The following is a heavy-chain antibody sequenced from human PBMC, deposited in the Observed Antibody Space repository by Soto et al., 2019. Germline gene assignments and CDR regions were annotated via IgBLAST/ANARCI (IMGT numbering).Heavy chain of an antibody. CDR3: ARGSITILGVAQDYFDY. V-gene: IGHV1-69*19. Sequence: QVQLVQSGAEVKKPGSSVKVSCKASGGTFSSYAISWVRQAPGQGLEWTGGIIPIFGTANYAQKSQGRVTITANESTSTAYMELRSLRSEDTAGYYCARGSITILGVAQDYFDYCGQGTLVTVAA. CDR1: GGTFSSYA. D-gene: IGHD3-3*01. CDR2: IIPIFGTA. J-gene: IGHJ4*02.